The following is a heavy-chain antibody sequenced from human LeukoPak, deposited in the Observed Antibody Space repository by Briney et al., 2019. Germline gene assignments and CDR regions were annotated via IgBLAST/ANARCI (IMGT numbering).Heavy chain of an antibody. CDR3: ARGRGSSGWYYYGMDV. J-gene: IGHJ6*02. CDR1: GGSFSGYY. Sequence: PSETLSLTCAVYGGSFSGYYWSWIRQPPGKGLEWIGEINHSGSTNYNPSLKSRVTISVDTSKNQFSLKLSSATAADTAVYYCARGRGSSGWYYYGMDVWGQGTTVTVSS. V-gene: IGHV4-34*01. CDR2: INHSGST. D-gene: IGHD6-19*01.